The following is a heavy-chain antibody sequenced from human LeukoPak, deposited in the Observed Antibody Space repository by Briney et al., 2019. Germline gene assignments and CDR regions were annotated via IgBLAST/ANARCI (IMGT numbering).Heavy chain of an antibody. J-gene: IGHJ5*02. Sequence: PGGSLRLSCAASGFTFSSYWMHWVRQAPGKGLVWVSRINTDGSSTSYADSVKGRFTISRDNAKNTLYLQMNSLRAEDTAVYYCAAEYSSSYSRFDPWGQGTLVTVSS. CDR1: GFTFSSYW. CDR3: AAEYSSSYSRFDP. V-gene: IGHV3-74*01. CDR2: INTDGSST. D-gene: IGHD6-6*01.